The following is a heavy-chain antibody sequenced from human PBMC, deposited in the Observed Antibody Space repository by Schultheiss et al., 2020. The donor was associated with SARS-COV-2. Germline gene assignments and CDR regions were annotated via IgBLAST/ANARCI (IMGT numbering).Heavy chain of an antibody. J-gene: IGHJ3*02. CDR1: GGSLSPYF. D-gene: IGHD3-3*01. CDR2: VSHSGST. V-gene: IGHV4-59*12. CDR3: ASPTTYYDFWSGYADAFDI. Sequence: GSLRLSCTVSGGSLSPYFWNWIRHPPGKGLEWIGYVSHSGSTNYNPSLKSRVTISVDTSKNQFSLKLSSVTAADTAVYYCASPTTYYDFWSGYADAFDIWGQGTMVTVSS.